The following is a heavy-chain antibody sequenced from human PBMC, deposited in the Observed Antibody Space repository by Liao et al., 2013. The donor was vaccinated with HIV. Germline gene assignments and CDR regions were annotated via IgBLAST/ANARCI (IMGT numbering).Heavy chain of an antibody. CDR1: GGPITNYY. CDR2: VYYTGST. J-gene: IGHJ4*02. Sequence: QVQLRESGPRLVKPSETLSLICNVSGGPITNYYWTWMRQAPGKGLEWIGYVYYTGSTHYNPFLKSRVTISRDTSTNQFSLNLTSVTAADTAFYYCARGLGHFDYWGQGALVTVSS. D-gene: IGHD3/OR15-3a*01. V-gene: IGHV4-59*01. CDR3: ARGLGHFDY.